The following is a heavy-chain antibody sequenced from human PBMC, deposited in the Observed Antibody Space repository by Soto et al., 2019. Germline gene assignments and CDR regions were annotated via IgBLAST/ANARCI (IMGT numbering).Heavy chain of an antibody. CDR3: GREALDFCAGERYFDY. V-gene: IGHV4-59*11. Sequence: SETLSLTCTVSGGSINNHYWSWIRQPPGKGLEWIGYIDYTGSTNYNPSLESRVTMSVDTYKNRVSLNLTSVTAADTAVYYCGREALDFCAGERYFDYWGQGTLVTAPQ. CDR2: IDYTGST. J-gene: IGHJ4*02. CDR1: GGSINNHY.